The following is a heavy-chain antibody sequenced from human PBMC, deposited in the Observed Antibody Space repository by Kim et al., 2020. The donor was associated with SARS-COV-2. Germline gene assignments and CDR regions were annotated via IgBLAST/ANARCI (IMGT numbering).Heavy chain of an antibody. D-gene: IGHD6-13*01. J-gene: IGHJ6*01. CDR2: ISYDGSNK. CDR1: GFTFSSYG. V-gene: IGHV3-30*18. CDR3: AKDSYSSNSVDLYYYYYG. Sequence: GGSLRLSCAASGFTFSSYGMHWVRQAPGKGLEWVAVISYDGSNKYYADSVKGRFTISRDNSKNTLYLQMNSLRAEDTAVYYCAKDSYSSNSVDLYYYYYG.